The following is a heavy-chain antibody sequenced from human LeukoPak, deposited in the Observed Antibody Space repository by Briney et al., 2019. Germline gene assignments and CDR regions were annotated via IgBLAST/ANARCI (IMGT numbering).Heavy chain of an antibody. Sequence: GGSLRLSSAASGFTFSSYGMHWVRQAPGKGLEWVGVIWYDGSNKYYADSVKGRFTISRDNSKNPLYLQMNTLRAEDTAVYYCARDSELRAFDIWGQGTMVTVSS. V-gene: IGHV3-33*01. CDR3: ARDSELRAFDI. CDR2: IWYDGSNK. CDR1: GFTFSSYG. J-gene: IGHJ3*02. D-gene: IGHD1-26*01.